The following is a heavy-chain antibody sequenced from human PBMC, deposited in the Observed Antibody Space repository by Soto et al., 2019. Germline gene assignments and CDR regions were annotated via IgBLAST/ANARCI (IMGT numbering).Heavy chain of an antibody. V-gene: IGHV1-3*01. CDR1: GYTFTSYA. CDR2: INAGNGNT. Sequence: GASVKVSCKASGYTFTSYAMHWVRQAPGQRLEWMGWINAGNGNTKYSQKFQGRVTITRDTSASTAYMELSSLRSEDTAVYYCARVDGDYPAGLDYWGQGTLVTVSS. D-gene: IGHD4-17*01. CDR3: ARVDGDYPAGLDY. J-gene: IGHJ4*02.